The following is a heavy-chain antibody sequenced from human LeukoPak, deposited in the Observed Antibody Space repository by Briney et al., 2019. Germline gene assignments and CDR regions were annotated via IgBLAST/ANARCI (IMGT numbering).Heavy chain of an antibody. V-gene: IGHV3-7*01. CDR3: ARWRSGSSEFDY. CDR2: VKPDRSFT. D-gene: IGHD6-19*01. Sequence: GGSLRLSCAASGFTFGDYWVAWVRQSPGKGLEWVANVKPDRSFTEYGDSVKGRFTISRDNAQNFVFLQMNSLRGEDTAVYYCARWRSGSSEFDYWGQGTLVTVSS. J-gene: IGHJ4*02. CDR1: GFTFGDYW.